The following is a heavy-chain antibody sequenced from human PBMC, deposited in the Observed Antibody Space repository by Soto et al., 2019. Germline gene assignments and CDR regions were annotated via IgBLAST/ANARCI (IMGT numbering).Heavy chain of an antibody. V-gene: IGHV1-3*01. CDR1: GYTFTTYA. D-gene: IGHD2-21*02. CDR2: INAGNGNT. Sequence: QVQLVQSRAEVKKPGASVKVSCKASGYTFTTYAMHWVRQAPGQRLEWMGWINAGNGNTKYSQKFQGRVTITRDTPARAVYIELSSLRFEGTTVYYFWRGRPLAYCGGDCHLYFDLWRRGTLVT. J-gene: IGHJ2*01. CDR3: WRGRPLAYCGGDCHLYFDL.